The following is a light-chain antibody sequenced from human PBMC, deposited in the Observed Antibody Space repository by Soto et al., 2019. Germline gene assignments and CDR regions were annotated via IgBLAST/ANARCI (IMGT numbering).Light chain of an antibody. CDR3: QQRSNWWT. J-gene: IGKJ1*01. CDR2: DAS. V-gene: IGKV3-11*01. CDR1: QSVSSY. Sequence: EIVLTQSPATLSLSPGERATLSCRASQSVSSYLAWYQQKPGQAPRLLIFDASNRATGIPAGFSGSGSGTYFTLTIGSLDPEDFAVYYCQQRSNWWTFGQGTKVEIK.